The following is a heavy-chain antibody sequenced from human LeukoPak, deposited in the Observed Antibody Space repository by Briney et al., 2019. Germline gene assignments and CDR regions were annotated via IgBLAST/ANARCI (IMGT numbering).Heavy chain of an antibody. Sequence: PGGSLRLSCAASGFTFSSYAMHLVRQAPGKGLEWVAVISYDGSNKYYADSVKGRFTISRDNSKNTLYLQMNSLRAEDTAVYYCARGHSRGYYYYGMDVWGQGTTVTVSS. D-gene: IGHD2-15*01. V-gene: IGHV3-30-3*01. CDR3: ARGHSRGYYYYGMDV. J-gene: IGHJ6*02. CDR2: ISYDGSNK. CDR1: GFTFSSYA.